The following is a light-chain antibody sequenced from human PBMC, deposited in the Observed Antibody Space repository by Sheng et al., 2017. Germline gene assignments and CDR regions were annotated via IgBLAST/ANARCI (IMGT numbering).Light chain of an antibody. V-gene: IGKV1-12*01. CDR3: QQSYSTLALT. Sequence: DIQMTQSPSSVSASVGDRVTITCRASQGISTWLVWYQQKPGRAPELLLNAASSLQGGVPSRFSGSGSGTDFTLTISSLQPEDFATYYCQQSYSTLALTFGGGTKVEIK. J-gene: IGKJ4*01. CDR2: AAS. CDR1: QGISTW.